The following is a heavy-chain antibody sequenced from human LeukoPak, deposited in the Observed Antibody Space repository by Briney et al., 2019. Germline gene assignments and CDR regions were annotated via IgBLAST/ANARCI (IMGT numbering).Heavy chain of an antibody. Sequence: PGGSLRLSCAASGFTFSSYAMSWVRQAPGKGLEWVSAISGSGGSTYYADSVKGRFTISRDNSKSTLYLQMNSLRAEDTAVYYCARNSLHLTAYYYYYYYMDVWGKGTTVTVSS. D-gene: IGHD3-16*01. CDR3: ARNSLHLTAYYYYYYYMDV. CDR1: GFTFSSYA. J-gene: IGHJ6*03. CDR2: ISGSGGST. V-gene: IGHV3-23*01.